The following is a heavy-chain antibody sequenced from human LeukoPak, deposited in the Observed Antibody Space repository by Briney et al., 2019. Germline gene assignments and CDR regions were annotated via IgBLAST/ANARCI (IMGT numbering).Heavy chain of an antibody. Sequence: TGGSLRLSCAASGFTFSSYAMSWVRQAPGKGLEWVSAISGSGGSTYYADSVKGRFTISRDNSKNTLYLQMNSLRAEDTAVYYCAKAVYRDYYDSSGYPTDNWFDPWGQGTLVTVSS. CDR2: ISGSGGST. CDR3: AKAVYRDYYDSSGYPTDNWFDP. J-gene: IGHJ5*02. CDR1: GFTFSSYA. D-gene: IGHD3-22*01. V-gene: IGHV3-23*01.